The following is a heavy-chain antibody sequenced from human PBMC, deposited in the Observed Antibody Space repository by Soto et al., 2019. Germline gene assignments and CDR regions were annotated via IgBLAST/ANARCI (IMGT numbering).Heavy chain of an antibody. D-gene: IGHD5-18*01. CDR2: IYHSGST. J-gene: IGHJ4*02. CDR3: AKDGYTHGQPDY. CDR1: GASISSYY. V-gene: IGHV4-59*12. Sequence: PSETLSLTCTVSGASISSYYWSWIRQPPGKGLEWIGYIYHSGSTYYNPSLKSRVTISVDRSKNQFSLKLSSVTAADTAVYYCAKDGYTHGQPDYWGQGTLVTVSS.